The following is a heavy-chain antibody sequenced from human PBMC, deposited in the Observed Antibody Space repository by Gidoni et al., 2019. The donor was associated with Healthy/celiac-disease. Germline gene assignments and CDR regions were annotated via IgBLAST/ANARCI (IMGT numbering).Heavy chain of an antibody. D-gene: IGHD3-10*01. Sequence: EVQLVESGGGLVKPGGSLRLSCAASGFTFSSYSMNWVRQAPGKGLEWVSSISRSSRYIYYAASVKARCTISRDNAKNSLYLQMNSLRAEDTAVYYCARCPPRPYYYGAGRYSPFDYWGQGTLVTVSS. CDR3: ARCPPRPYYYGAGRYSPFDY. V-gene: IGHV3-21*01. CDR2: ISRSSRYI. J-gene: IGHJ4*02. CDR1: GFTFSSYS.